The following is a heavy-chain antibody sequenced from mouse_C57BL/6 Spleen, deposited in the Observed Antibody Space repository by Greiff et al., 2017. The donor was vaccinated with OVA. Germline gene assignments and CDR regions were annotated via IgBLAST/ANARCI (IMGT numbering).Heavy chain of an antibody. CDR1: GYTFTDHT. V-gene: IGHV1-78*01. CDR2: IYPRDGST. CDR3: ARANYYGSRGWYFDV. J-gene: IGHJ1*03. Sequence: VQLQQSDAELVKPGASVKISCKVSGYTFTDHTIHWMKQRPEQGLEWIGYIYPRDGSTKYNEKFKGKATLTADKSSSTAYMQLNSLTSEDSAVYFCARANYYGSRGWYFDVWGTGTTVTVSS. D-gene: IGHD1-1*01.